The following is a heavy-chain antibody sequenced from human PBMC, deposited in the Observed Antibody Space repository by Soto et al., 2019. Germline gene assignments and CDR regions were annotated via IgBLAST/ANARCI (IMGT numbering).Heavy chain of an antibody. D-gene: IGHD2-2*02. Sequence: EVQLVESGGGLVKPGGSLRLSCAASGFTFSSYSMNWVRPAPGTGLEWVSAISSSSSYIYYADSVKGRFTISRDNAKNSLYLQMNSLRAEDTAVYYCARAPGYCSSTSCYNDYWGQGPLVTVSS. V-gene: IGHV3-21*01. J-gene: IGHJ4*02. CDR3: ARAPGYCSSTSCYNDY. CDR2: ISSSSSYI. CDR1: GFTFSSYS.